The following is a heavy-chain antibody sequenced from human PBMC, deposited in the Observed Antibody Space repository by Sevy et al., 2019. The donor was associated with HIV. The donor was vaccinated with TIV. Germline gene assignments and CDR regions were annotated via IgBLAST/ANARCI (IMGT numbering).Heavy chain of an antibody. Sequence: GGSLRLSCAASGFTFINHAMHWVRQAPGKGLEWVAVISYDGSNKYYADSVKGRIAISRDTSKGTVYLQMDRLRAEDTAVYYCARDLNSGYANYYSAGMDVWGQGTTVTVSS. CDR2: ISYDGSNK. V-gene: IGHV3-30*09. CDR1: GFTFINHA. J-gene: IGHJ6*02. CDR3: ARDLNSGYANYYSAGMDV. D-gene: IGHD5-12*01.